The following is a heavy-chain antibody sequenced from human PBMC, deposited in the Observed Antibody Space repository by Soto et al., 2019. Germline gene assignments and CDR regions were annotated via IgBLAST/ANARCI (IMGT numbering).Heavy chain of an antibody. J-gene: IGHJ6*02. V-gene: IGHV3-30*18. Sequence: QVQLVESGGGVVQPGRSLRLSCAASGFTFSSYGMHWVRQAPGKGLEWVAVISYDGSNKYYADSVKGRFTISRDNSTNTLYLQMNSLRAEDTAVYYCAKDRPSGSRPYYYGMDVWGQGTTVTVSS. D-gene: IGHD1-26*01. CDR3: AKDRPSGSRPYYYGMDV. CDR1: GFTFSSYG. CDR2: ISYDGSNK.